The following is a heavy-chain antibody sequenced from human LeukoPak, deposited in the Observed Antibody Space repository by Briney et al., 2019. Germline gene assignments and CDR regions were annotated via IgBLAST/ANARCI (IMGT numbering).Heavy chain of an antibody. CDR2: IKQDGSEK. D-gene: IGHD5-18*01. J-gene: IGHJ4*02. CDR1: TFTFSSYW. CDR3: AREAGIPPSTQQWPTSVDY. Sequence: GGSLRLSCVASTFTFSSYWRSWVPPAPGKGLEWVANIKQDGSEKDYVDSVKGRFTISRDNAKNSLYLQMNSLRAEDTAVYYCAREAGIPPSTQQWPTSVDYWGQGTLVTVSS. V-gene: IGHV3-7*05.